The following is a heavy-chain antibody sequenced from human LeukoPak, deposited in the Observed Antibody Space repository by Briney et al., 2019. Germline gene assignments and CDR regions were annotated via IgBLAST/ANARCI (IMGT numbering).Heavy chain of an antibody. D-gene: IGHD3-10*01. V-gene: IGHV1-2*02. CDR1: GYTFTGYY. CDR2: INPNSGDT. CDR3: ARDIGSGSYY. Sequence: ASVKVSCKASGYTFTGYYIHWVRQAPGQGLEWMGWINPNSGDTNYAQKFQGRVTMTRDTTINTAYMELSRLRSDDTAVYYCARDIGSGSYYWGQGALVTVSS. J-gene: IGHJ4*02.